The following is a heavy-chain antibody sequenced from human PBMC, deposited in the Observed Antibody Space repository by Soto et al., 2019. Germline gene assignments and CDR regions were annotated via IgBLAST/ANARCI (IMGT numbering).Heavy chain of an antibody. Sequence: GGSLRLSCAASGFTFSSYAMSWVRQAPGKGLEWVSAISGSGGSTYYADSVKGRYTISRDNSKNTLYLQMKSLRAEDTAVYYCAKNSNRDGYNEDYFDYWGQGTLVTVSS. V-gene: IGHV3-23*01. D-gene: IGHD5-12*01. J-gene: IGHJ4*02. CDR1: GFTFSSYA. CDR2: ISGSGGST. CDR3: AKNSNRDGYNEDYFDY.